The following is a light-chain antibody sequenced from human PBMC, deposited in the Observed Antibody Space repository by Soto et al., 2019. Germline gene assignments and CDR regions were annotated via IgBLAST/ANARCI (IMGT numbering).Light chain of an antibody. V-gene: IGKV3D-20*02. CDR1: QSISSNK. CDR3: QQRTRWPMT. Sequence: EIVLTQSPGSLSLSPGERATLSCRASQSISSNKLAWYQHNPGQAPRLLIYGASSRATGIPDRFSGSGSGTDFTLTISRLEPEDFAVYYCQQRTRWPMTFGQGTRLEI. CDR2: GAS. J-gene: IGKJ5*01.